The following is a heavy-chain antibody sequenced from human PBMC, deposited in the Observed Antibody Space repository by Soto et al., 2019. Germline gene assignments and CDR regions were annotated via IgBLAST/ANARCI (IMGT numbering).Heavy chain of an antibody. Sequence: QVPLVQSGAEVKKRGASVKVSCKASGYTFTSYGISWVRQAPGQGLEWMGWISAYNGNTNYAQKLQGRVTMTTDTSTSTAYMELRSQRSDDTAVYYCASSLITFGGYGMDVWGQGTTVTVSS. CDR2: ISAYNGNT. CDR3: ASSLITFGGYGMDV. D-gene: IGHD3-16*01. V-gene: IGHV1-18*04. J-gene: IGHJ6*02. CDR1: GYTFTSYG.